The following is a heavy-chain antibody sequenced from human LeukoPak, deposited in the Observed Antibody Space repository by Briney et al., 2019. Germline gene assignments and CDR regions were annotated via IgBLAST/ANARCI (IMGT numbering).Heavy chain of an antibody. J-gene: IGHJ3*02. D-gene: IGHD4-23*01. CDR1: PFTSSGHW. CDR3: ARNSGKARAFDI. V-gene: IGHV3-7*01. CDR2: IKEDGSEK. Sequence: GGSLRLSCAASPFTSSGHWMSWVRQAPGKGLEWVANIKEDGSEKYYLDSVKGRFTISRDNAKNSLHLQMNSLRAEDTAVYYCARNSGKARAFDIWGQGTMVTVSS.